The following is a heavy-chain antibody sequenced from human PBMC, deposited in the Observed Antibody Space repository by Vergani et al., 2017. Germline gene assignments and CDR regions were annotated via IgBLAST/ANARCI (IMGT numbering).Heavy chain of an antibody. D-gene: IGHD6-13*01. J-gene: IGHJ5*02. V-gene: IGHV1-69*01. Sequence: QVQLVQSGAEVKKPGASVRVSCKASGYTFTGYFMHWVRQAPGQGLEWMGGIIPIFGTANYAQKFQGRVTITADESTSTAYMELSSLRSEDTAVYYCARSIAAAGPPGWFDPWGQGTLVTVSS. CDR2: IIPIFGTA. CDR3: ARSIAAAGPPGWFDP. CDR1: GYTFTGYF.